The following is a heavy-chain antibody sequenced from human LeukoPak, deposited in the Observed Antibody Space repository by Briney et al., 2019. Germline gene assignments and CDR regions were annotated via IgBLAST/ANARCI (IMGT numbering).Heavy chain of an antibody. CDR1: GFTFDDYA. J-gene: IGHJ4*02. D-gene: IGHD2-21*01. V-gene: IGHV3-9*01. CDR3: ARALGDFDSYYFDY. CDR2: ISWNSGSI. Sequence: GGSLRLSCAASGFTFDDYAMHWVRQAPGKGLEWVSGISWNSGSIGYADSVKGRFTISRDNAKNSLYLQMYSLRAEDTALYYCARALGDFDSYYFDYWGQGTLVTVSS.